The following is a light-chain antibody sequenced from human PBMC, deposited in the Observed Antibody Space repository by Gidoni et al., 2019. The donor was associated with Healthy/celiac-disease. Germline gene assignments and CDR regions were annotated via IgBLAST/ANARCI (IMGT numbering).Light chain of an antibody. J-gene: IGKJ2*01. CDR2: DAS. CDR3: QQRSNWPPYT. CDR1: QSVSSY. Sequence: EIVLTQSPATLSLSPGERATLYCRPSQSVSSYLAWYLQNPGQAPRLLIYDASNSATGIPARFSGGRSGTDFSLTISSLEPEDFAVYYCQQRSNWPPYTFGQGTKLEIK. V-gene: IGKV3-11*01.